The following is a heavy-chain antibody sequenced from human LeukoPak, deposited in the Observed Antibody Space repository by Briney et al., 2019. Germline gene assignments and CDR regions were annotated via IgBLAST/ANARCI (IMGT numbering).Heavy chain of an antibody. CDR1: GFTFSSYS. CDR2: ISSSGNTI. D-gene: IGHD5-18*01. V-gene: IGHV3-48*04. J-gene: IGHJ4*02. CDR3: ARLRGYSYGYGDY. Sequence: PGGSLRLSCAASGFTFSSYSMNWLRQAPGKGLEWVSYISSSGNTIDYADLVRGRFTISRDNAKNSLYLQMISLSAEDTAVYYCARLRGYSYGYGDYWGQGTLVTVSS.